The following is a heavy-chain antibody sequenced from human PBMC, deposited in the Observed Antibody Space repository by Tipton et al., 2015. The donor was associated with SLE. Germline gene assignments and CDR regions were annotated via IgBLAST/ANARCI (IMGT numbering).Heavy chain of an antibody. J-gene: IGHJ4*02. CDR3: ARDDGLRVTTDYFDY. D-gene: IGHD4-17*01. Sequence: TLSLTCAVNGGSVIGYYWGWIRQPPGKGLEWIGSIYYSGSTYYNPSLKSRVTISVDTSKNQFSLKLSSVTAADTAVYYCARDDGLRVTTDYFDYWGQGTLVTVSS. CDR2: IYYSGST. V-gene: IGHV4-39*07. CDR1: GGSVIGYY.